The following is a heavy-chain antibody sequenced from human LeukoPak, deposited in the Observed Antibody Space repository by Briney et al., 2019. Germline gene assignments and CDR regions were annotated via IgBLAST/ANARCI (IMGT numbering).Heavy chain of an antibody. Sequence: GGSLRLSCAASGFTFSSYGMHWVRQAPGKGLEWVAVISYDGSNKYYADSVKGRFTISRDSSKSTLYLQMNSLRVEDTAVYYCANGESPDYWGQGTLVTVSS. CDR3: ANGESPDY. D-gene: IGHD3-10*01. V-gene: IGHV3-30*18. J-gene: IGHJ4*02. CDR2: ISYDGSNK. CDR1: GFTFSSYG.